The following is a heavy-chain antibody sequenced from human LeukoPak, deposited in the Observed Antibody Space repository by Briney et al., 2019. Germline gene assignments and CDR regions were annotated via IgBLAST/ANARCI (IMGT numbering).Heavy chain of an antibody. V-gene: IGHV3-20*04. J-gene: IGHJ4*02. CDR2: INWNGGST. CDR1: GFSFDDYG. D-gene: IGHD3-22*01. Sequence: GGSLRLSCAASGFSFDDYGMNWVRQAPGKGLEWVSGINWNGGSTGYADSVKGRFTISRDNAKNSLYLQMNSLRAEDTALYYCARDRKGYYYDSSGYGNWGQGTLVTVSS. CDR3: ARDRKGYYYDSSGYGN.